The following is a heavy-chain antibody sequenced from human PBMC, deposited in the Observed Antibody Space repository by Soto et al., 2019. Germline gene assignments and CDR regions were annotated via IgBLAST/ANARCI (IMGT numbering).Heavy chain of an antibody. CDR1: GFIFANYA. V-gene: IGHV3-23*01. Sequence: EVQLLESGGGLVQPGGSLRLSCASSGFIFANYAMSWVRQAPGKGLEWVSTISGFGGSAYYRDSVKGRFTISRDNSKKTVSLQMNTLGAEDTAMYFCARDPRAVSEEGCDYGGQAAPVTVTS. CDR3: ARDPRAVSEEGCDY. CDR2: ISGFGGSA. J-gene: IGHJ4*02. D-gene: IGHD6-19*01.